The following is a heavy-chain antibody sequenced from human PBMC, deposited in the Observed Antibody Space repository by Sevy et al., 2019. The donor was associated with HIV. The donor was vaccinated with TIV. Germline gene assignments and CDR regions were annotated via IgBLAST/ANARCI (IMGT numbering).Heavy chain of an antibody. CDR2: ISGISNYI. V-gene: IGHV3-21*06. Sequence: GESRKISCAASGFTFSSYSMNWVRQAPGKGLEWVSSISGISNYIYYADSVKGRFTISRDNAKSSLYLQMNSLRAEDTAVYYCARTGCSITSCLTADAFDIWGQGTLVTVSS. CDR1: GFTFSSYS. CDR3: ARTGCSITSCLTADAFDI. J-gene: IGHJ3*02. D-gene: IGHD2-2*01.